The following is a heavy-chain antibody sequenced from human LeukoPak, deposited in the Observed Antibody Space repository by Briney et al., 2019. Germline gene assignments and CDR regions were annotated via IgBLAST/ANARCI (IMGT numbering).Heavy chain of an antibody. V-gene: IGHV4-59*08. CDR2: IYYSGST. Sequence: SETLSLTCTVYGGSISSYYWSWIRQPPGKGLEGIGYIYYSGSTNYNASLKSRVTISVDTSKNQFSLKMSPVTAADAAVYYCGRSPGPVDYWGQGTLVTVSS. CDR1: GGSISSYY. D-gene: IGHD2-8*02. J-gene: IGHJ4*02. CDR3: GRSPGPVDY.